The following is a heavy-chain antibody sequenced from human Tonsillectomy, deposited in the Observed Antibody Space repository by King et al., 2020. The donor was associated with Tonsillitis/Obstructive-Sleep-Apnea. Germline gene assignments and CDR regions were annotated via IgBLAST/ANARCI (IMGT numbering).Heavy chain of an antibody. V-gene: IGHV4-61*03. CDR2: ISYSGST. D-gene: IGHD1-14*01. CDR1: GGSVSSGHYF. CDR3: VRNHGAY. Sequence: QLQESGPGLVKPSETLSLTCIVSGGSVSSGHYFWNWVRQPPGRGLEWIGCISYSGSTSYSPSLESRVTISVDTSKNHFALNVTSVTAADAAVYYCVRNHGAYWGQGILVTVSS. J-gene: IGHJ4*02.